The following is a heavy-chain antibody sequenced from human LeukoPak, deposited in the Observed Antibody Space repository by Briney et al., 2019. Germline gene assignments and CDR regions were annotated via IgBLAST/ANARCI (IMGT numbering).Heavy chain of an antibody. CDR1: GFTFSSYS. Sequence: PGGSLRLSCAASGFTFSSYSMNWVRQAPGKGLEWVSSISSSSSYIYYADSVKGRFTISRDNAKNSLYLQMNSLRAEDTAMYYCARDLTGYNWFDPWGQGTLVTVSS. D-gene: IGHD3-9*01. V-gene: IGHV3-21*01. CDR3: ARDLTGYNWFDP. J-gene: IGHJ5*02. CDR2: ISSSSSYI.